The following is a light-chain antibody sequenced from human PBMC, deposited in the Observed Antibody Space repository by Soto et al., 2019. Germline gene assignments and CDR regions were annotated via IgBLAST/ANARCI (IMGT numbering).Light chain of an antibody. Sequence: EIVMTQSPATLSVSPGERATLSCRASQSVSSNLAWYQQKPGQAPSLLIYDISARATGIPTRFSGSGSGTDFPLTISRLQAEDVAVYYCQQYYSTPLTVGGGTKVEIK. J-gene: IGKJ4*01. CDR3: QQYYSTPLT. V-gene: IGKV3D-15*01. CDR1: QSVSSN. CDR2: DIS.